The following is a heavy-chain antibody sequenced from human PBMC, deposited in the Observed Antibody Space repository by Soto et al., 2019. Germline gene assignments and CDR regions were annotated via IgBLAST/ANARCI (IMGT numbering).Heavy chain of an antibody. CDR3: ARWLGYGPHFDY. V-gene: IGHV4-31*03. J-gene: IGHJ4*02. CDR2: IYYSGST. CDR1: GVSISSGGYY. Sequence: SETLSLTCTVSGVSISSGGYYWSWIRQHPGKGLEWIGYIYYSGSTYYNPSLKSRVTISVDTSKNQFSLKLSSVTAADTAVYYCARWLGYGPHFDYWGQGTLVTVSS. D-gene: IGHD5-12*01.